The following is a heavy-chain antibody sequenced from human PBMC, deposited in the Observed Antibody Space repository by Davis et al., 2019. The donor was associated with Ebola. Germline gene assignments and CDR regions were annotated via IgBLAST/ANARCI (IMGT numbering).Heavy chain of an antibody. CDR2: ITNDGTRT. CDR3: ARREAASIDY. Sequence: HTGGSLRLSCAASGFIFSDYWMNWVRQTPGKGLVWVSRITNDGTRTSYADSVQGRFTISRDNAKNTLFLQLNSLRVEDTAIYYCARREAASIDYWGQGTPVTVSS. CDR1: GFIFSDYW. J-gene: IGHJ4*02. V-gene: IGHV3-74*01. D-gene: IGHD6-25*01.